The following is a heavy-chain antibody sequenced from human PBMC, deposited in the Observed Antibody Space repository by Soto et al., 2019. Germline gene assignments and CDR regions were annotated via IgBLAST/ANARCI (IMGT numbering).Heavy chain of an antibody. J-gene: IGHJ6*02. CDR3: ARDAYSTSSNYYHYGMDV. Sequence: GASVKVSCKASGYTFTNYGISWVRQAPGQGLEWLGWISAYNGNTNYAQKLQGRVTMTTDTSTSTAYMDLRSLRSDDTAVYYCARDAYSTSSNYYHYGMDVWGQGTTVTVSS. V-gene: IGHV1-18*04. D-gene: IGHD6-6*01. CDR1: GYTFTNYG. CDR2: ISAYNGNT.